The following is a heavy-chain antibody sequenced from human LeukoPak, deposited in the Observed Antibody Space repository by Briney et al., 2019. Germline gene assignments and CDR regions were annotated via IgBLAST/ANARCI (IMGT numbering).Heavy chain of an antibody. V-gene: IGHV3-48*01. Sequence: GGSLRLSCAASGFTFRNYAMSWVRQAPGKGLEWVSYISSSSSTIYYADSVKGRFTISRDNAKNSLYLQMNSLRAEDTAVYYCARDFTEIDYWGQGTLVTVSS. CDR3: ARDFTEIDY. CDR2: ISSSSSTI. J-gene: IGHJ4*02. CDR1: GFTFRNYA.